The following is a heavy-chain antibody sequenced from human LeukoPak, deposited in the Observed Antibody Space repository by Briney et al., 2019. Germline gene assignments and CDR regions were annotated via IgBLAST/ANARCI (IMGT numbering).Heavy chain of an antibody. CDR1: GFTFDDYA. D-gene: IGHD6-6*01. CDR2: ISWNSGSI. V-gene: IGHV3-9*01. J-gene: IGHJ6*03. CDR3: AKVGSSSSSADYYYYMDV. Sequence: GGSLRLSCAASGFTFDDYAMHWVRQAPGKGLEWVSCISWNSGSIGYADSVKGRFTISRDNAKNSLYLQMNSLRAEDTALYYCAKVGSSSSSADYYYYMDVWGKGTTVTVSS.